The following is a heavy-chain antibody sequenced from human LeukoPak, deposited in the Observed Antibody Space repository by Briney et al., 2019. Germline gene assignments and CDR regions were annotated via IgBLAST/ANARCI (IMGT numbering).Heavy chain of an antibody. Sequence: ASVKVSCKASGYTFTGYYMHWVRQAPGKGLEWMGGFDPEDGETIYAQKFQGRVTMTEDTSTDTAYMELSSLRSEDTAVYYCATMASIAAREHYYYYMDAWGKGTTVTVSS. CDR3: ATMASIAAREHYYYYMDA. V-gene: IGHV1-24*01. D-gene: IGHD6-6*01. CDR1: GYTFTGYY. J-gene: IGHJ6*03. CDR2: FDPEDGET.